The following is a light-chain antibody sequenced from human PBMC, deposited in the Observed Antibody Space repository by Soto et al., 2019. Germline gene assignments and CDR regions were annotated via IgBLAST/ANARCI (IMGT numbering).Light chain of an antibody. CDR1: QGVSTW. J-gene: IGKJ1*01. Sequence: IQMTQSPSTLSGSVGDRVTITCRASQGVSTWLAWYQHKPGQAPKLLIHEASKLQSGVPSRFSASGSVRDFTLTITSLQPEDSATYYCQQYYDFRTFGQGTKVDIK. V-gene: IGKV1-5*03. CDR3: QQYYDFRT. CDR2: EAS.